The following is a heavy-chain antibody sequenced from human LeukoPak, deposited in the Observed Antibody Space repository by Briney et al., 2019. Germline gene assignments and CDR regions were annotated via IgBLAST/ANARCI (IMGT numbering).Heavy chain of an antibody. D-gene: IGHD6-19*01. CDR3: ASESLNSSGWYFDY. Sequence: GGSLRLSCAASGFTFSSYSMNWVRQAPGKGLEWVSSISSSSSYIYYADSVKGRFTISRDNAKNSLYLQMNSLRAEDTAVYYCASESLNSSGWYFDYWGQGTLVTVSS. CDR1: GFTFSSYS. CDR2: ISSSSSYI. J-gene: IGHJ4*02. V-gene: IGHV3-21*01.